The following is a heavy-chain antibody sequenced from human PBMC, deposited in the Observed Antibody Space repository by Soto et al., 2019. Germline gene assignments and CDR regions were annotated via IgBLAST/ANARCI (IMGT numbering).Heavy chain of an antibody. J-gene: IGHJ4*02. CDR3: ATFSPYDTGSDY. CDR1: GGSISNGGYY. Sequence: PSETLSLTCTVSGGSISNGGYYWSWIRQHPGKGLEWIGYIYYNGDTYYNPSLESRITISVDTSKNQFSLKLSSVTAADTAVYYCATFSPYDTGSDYWGQGTLVTVSS. CDR2: IYYNGDT. D-gene: IGHD3-9*01. V-gene: IGHV4-31*03.